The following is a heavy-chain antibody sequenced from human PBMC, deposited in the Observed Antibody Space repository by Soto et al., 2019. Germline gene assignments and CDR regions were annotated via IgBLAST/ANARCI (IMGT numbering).Heavy chain of an antibody. CDR2: IWYDGSNK. Sequence: GGSLRLSCAASGFTFSSYGMHWVRQAPGKGLEWVAVIWYDGSNKYYADSVKGRFTISRDNSKNTLYLQMNSLRAEDTAVYYCARDLHSSGWRILYYYGMDVWGQGTTVTVSS. CDR1: GFTFSSYG. V-gene: IGHV3-33*01. J-gene: IGHJ6*02. CDR3: ARDLHSSGWRILYYYGMDV. D-gene: IGHD6-19*01.